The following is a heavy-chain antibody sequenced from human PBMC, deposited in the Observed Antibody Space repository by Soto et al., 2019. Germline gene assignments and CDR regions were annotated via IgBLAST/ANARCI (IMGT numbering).Heavy chain of an antibody. CDR3: AWGMMDGHLDY. CDR2: IDPSDSYT. Sequence: GGSLQISCKGSGYSFTSYWISWVRQMPGKGLEWMGRIDPSDSYTNYSPSFQGHVTISADKSISTAYLQWRSLKASDTAMYYCAWGMMDGHLDYWGQGTPVTVSS. D-gene: IGHD3-16*01. J-gene: IGHJ4*02. V-gene: IGHV5-10-1*01. CDR1: GYSFTSYW.